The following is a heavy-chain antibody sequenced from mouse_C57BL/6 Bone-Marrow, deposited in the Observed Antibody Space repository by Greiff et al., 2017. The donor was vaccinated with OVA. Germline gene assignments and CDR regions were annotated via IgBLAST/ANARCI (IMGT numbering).Heavy chain of an antibody. D-gene: IGHD1-1*02. CDR1: GYTFTSYW. CDR3: ARRWVFDY. V-gene: IGHV1-61*01. Sequence: QVQLQQPGAELVRPGSSVKLSCKASGYTFTSYWMDWVKQRPGQGLEWIGNIYPSDSETHYNQKFKDKATLTVDKSSSTAYMQLSSLTSEDSAIYYCARRWVFDYWGQGTTLTVSS. CDR2: IYPSDSET. J-gene: IGHJ2*01.